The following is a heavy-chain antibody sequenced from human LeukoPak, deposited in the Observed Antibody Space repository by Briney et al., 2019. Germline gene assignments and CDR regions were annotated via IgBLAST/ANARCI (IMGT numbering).Heavy chain of an antibody. Sequence: SQTLSLTCAVSGGSISSSGYSWSWIRQPPGKGLEWIGYIYHSGSTYYNPSLKSRVTISVDRSKNQFSLKLSSVTAADTAVYYCASYCSSTSCYIGGSDAFDIWGQGTMVTVSS. J-gene: IGHJ3*02. V-gene: IGHV4-30-2*01. CDR1: GGSISSSGYS. CDR3: ASYCSSTSCYIGGSDAFDI. CDR2: IYHSGST. D-gene: IGHD2-2*02.